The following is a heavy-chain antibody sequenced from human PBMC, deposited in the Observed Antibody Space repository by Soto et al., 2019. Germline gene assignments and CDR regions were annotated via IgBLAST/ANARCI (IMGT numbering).Heavy chain of an antibody. Sequence: SETLSLTCTVYVGSFSGYYWSWSRQPPGKGMEWIGEINHSGSTNYNPSLKSRVTISVDTSKNQFSLKLSSVTAADTAVYYCARALYYYFWWSCRRQNRFDPWAQGTPVTGS. CDR3: ARALYYYFWWSCRRQNRFDP. D-gene: IGHD3-3*01. CDR2: INHSGST. CDR1: VGSFSGYY. V-gene: IGHV4-34*01. J-gene: IGHJ5*02.